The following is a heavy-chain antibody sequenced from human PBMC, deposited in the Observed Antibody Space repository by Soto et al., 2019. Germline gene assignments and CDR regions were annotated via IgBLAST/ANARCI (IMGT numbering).Heavy chain of an antibody. Sequence: EVQLVESGGGLVQPGGSLRLSCAASGFTFDDYAMHWVRQAPGKGLEWVSGISWNSGSIGYADSVKGRFTISRDNAKNSLYRKMNSLGAEDAALYSCAKKGRNWGHRAVWGKGTTVTVSS. CDR1: GFTFDDYA. CDR3: AKKGRNWGHRAV. V-gene: IGHV3-9*01. CDR2: ISWNSGSI. J-gene: IGHJ6*03. D-gene: IGHD3-16*01.